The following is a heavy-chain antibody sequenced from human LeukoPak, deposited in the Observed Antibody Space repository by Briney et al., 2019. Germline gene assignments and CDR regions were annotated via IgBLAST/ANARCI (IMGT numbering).Heavy chain of an antibody. V-gene: IGHV3-23*01. J-gene: IGHJ4*02. CDR1: GFTFSSYA. Sequence: TGGSLRLSCAASGFTFSSYAMSWVRQAPGKGLEWVSAISGSGGSTYYADSVMGRCTISRDKSNHTLYLQMNSLRAEDTAVYYCATGGRSGVAFESWGQGTLVTVSS. CDR2: ISGSGGST. CDR3: ATGGRSGVAFES. D-gene: IGHD2-15*01.